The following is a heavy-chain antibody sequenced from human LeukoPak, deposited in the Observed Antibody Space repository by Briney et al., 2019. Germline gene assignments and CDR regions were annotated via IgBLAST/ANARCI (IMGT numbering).Heavy chain of an antibody. V-gene: IGHV1-18*01. Sequence: ASVKVSCKASGFHFASYGITWVRQAPGQGLEWTGWISVNNGNTHYAQSFQDRLTMTTDTSTSTAYLEVRSLRYDDTAIYYCQRITIFGVIIDFDYWGQGTLVTVSS. J-gene: IGHJ4*02. CDR2: ISVNNGNT. D-gene: IGHD3-3*01. CDR1: GFHFASYG. CDR3: QRITIFGVIIDFDY.